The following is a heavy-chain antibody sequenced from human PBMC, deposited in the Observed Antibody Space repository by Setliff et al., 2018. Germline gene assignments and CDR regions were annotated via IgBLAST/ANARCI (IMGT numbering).Heavy chain of an antibody. CDR1: GYTFTNFG. CDR3: VRSSAPQIVLAADFDR. CDR2: ISPYTGNT. V-gene: IGHV1-18*01. J-gene: IGHJ4*02. Sequence: EASVKVSCKTSGYTFTNFGISWVRQAPGQGLEWLGSISPYTGNTNYPERLQGRITMTTDTLTSTVYMELRSLRPDDTALYYCVRSSAPQIVLAADFDRWGQGTPVTVSS. D-gene: IGHD2-8*02.